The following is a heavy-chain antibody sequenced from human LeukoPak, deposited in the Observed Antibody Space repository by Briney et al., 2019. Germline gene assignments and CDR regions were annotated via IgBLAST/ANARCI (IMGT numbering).Heavy chain of an antibody. CDR1: GFTFSSYE. V-gene: IGHV3-48*03. Sequence: PGGSLRLSCAASGFTFSSYEMNWVRQAPGKGLEWVSYISGSGSTIYYADSVKGRFTISRDNAKNSLYLQMNSLRADDTAVYYCARERTTIVSGTTIGAYWGQGTQVTVYS. CDR3: ARERTTIVSGTTIGAY. D-gene: IGHD4-11*01. CDR2: ISGSGSTI. J-gene: IGHJ4*02.